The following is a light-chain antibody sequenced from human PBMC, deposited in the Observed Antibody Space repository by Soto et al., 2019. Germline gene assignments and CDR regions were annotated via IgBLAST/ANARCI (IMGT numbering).Light chain of an antibody. J-gene: IGKJ1*01. CDR3: QQYGSSPT. CDR1: QSVSSSY. Sequence: EIVLTQSPGTLSLSPGERATLSCRASQSVSSSYLAWYQQKPGQAPRLLIYGASSRATGIPDRFSGSGSGTDFTLTISGLETEVFALYYSQQYGSSPTFGQVTKVEIK. CDR2: GAS. V-gene: IGKV3-20*01.